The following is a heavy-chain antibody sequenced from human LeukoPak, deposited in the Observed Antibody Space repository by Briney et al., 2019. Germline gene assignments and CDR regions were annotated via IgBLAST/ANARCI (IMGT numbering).Heavy chain of an antibody. CDR1: GGSISYSSYY. CDR3: ARAPPTYYDILTGYYTKYYYYYMDV. D-gene: IGHD3-9*01. V-gene: IGHV4-39*07. J-gene: IGHJ6*03. CDR2: IYYSGST. Sequence: SETLSLTCTVSGGSISYSSYYWGWIRQPPGKGLEWIGSIYYSGSTYYNPSLKSRVTISVDTSKNQFSLKLSSVTAADTAVYYCARAPPTYYDILTGYYTKYYYYYMDVWGKGTTVTVSS.